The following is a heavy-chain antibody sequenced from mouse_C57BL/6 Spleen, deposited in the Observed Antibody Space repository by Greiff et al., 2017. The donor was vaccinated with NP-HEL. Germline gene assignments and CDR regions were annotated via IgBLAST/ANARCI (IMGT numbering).Heavy chain of an antibody. CDR1: GYTFTSYW. CDR2: IDPSDSAT. V-gene: IGHV1-52*01. CDR3: ARLVTAAYYFDY. D-gene: IGHD2-2*01. Sequence: VQLQQPGAELVRPGSSVKLSCKASGYTFTSYWMHWVKQRPIHGLEWIGNIDPSDSATHYNQKFKDKATLTVDKSSSTAYMQLSSLTSEDSAVDYCARLVTAAYYFDYWGQGTTLTVSS. J-gene: IGHJ2*01.